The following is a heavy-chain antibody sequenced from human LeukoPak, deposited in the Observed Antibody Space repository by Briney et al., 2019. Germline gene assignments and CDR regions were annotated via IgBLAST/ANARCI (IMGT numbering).Heavy chain of an antibody. CDR2: IYYSGST. Sequence: PSETLSLTCTVSGGSISSSSYYWGWIRQPPGKGLEWIGSIYYSGSTYYNPSLKSRVTISVDTSKNQFSLKLSSVTAADTAVYYCARERPNSAFGYWGQGTLVTVSS. CDR1: GGSISSSSYY. J-gene: IGHJ4*02. CDR3: ARERPNSAFGY. V-gene: IGHV4-39*07. D-gene: IGHD2/OR15-2a*01.